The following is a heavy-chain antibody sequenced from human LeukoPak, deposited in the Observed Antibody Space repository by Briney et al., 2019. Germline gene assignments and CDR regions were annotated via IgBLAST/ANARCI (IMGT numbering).Heavy chain of an antibody. CDR3: ARDFVYGDSLEYFQY. J-gene: IGHJ1*01. Sequence: GGSLRLSCAASGFTFSSYSMNWVRQAPGKGLEWVSSISSSSYYTNYADSVKGRFTISRDNAKNLLYLQMNSLRAEDTAVYYCARDFVYGDSLEYFQYWGQGTLVTVSS. CDR1: GFTFSSYS. V-gene: IGHV3-21*04. D-gene: IGHD4-17*01. CDR2: ISSSSYYT.